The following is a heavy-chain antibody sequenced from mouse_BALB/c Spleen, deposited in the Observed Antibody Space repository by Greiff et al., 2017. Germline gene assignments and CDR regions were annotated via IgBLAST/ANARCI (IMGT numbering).Heavy chain of an antibody. D-gene: IGHD6-1*02. CDR2: IDPSDSYT. V-gene: IGHV1-69*02. CDR3: ARRELAY. CDR1: GYTFTSYW. Sequence: VQLQQSGPELVKPGASVKLSCKASGYTFTSYWMHWVKQRPGQGLEWIGEIDPSDSYTNYNQKFKGKATLTVDKSSSTAYMQLSSLTSEDSAVYYCARRELAYWGQGTLVTVAA. J-gene: IGHJ3*01.